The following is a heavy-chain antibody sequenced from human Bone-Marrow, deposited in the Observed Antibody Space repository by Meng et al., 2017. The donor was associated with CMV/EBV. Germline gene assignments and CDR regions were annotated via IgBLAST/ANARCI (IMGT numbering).Heavy chain of an antibody. CDR3: ARVLRVVVPAASYNWFDP. V-gene: IGHV4-34*01. CDR2: INHSGST. D-gene: IGHD2-2*01. Sequence: SETLSLTCAVYGGSFSGYYWSWIRQPPGKGLEWIGEINHSGSTNYNPSLKSRVTISVDTSKNQFSLKLSSVTAADTAVYYCARVLRVVVPAASYNWFDPWGQGTLVTVSS. CDR1: GGSFSGYY. J-gene: IGHJ5*02.